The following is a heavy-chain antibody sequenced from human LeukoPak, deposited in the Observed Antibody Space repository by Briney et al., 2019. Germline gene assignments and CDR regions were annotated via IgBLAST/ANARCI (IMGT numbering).Heavy chain of an antibody. V-gene: IGHV3-30*04. J-gene: IGHJ4*02. D-gene: IGHD5/OR15-5a*01. CDR3: ARQKYLRGPDVEYFDY. CDR1: GFTFSTYN. Sequence: GGSLRLSCAASGFTFSTYNMHWVRQAPGKGLEWVAVISYDGSNKYYADSVKGRFTISRDNSKNGLYLQMNSLRAEDTAVYYCARQKYLRGPDVEYFDYWGQGTLVTVSS. CDR2: ISYDGSNK.